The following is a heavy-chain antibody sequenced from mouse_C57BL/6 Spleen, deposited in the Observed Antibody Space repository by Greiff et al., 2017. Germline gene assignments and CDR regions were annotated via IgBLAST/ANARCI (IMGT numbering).Heavy chain of an antibody. Sequence: QVQLQQSGAELARPGASVKLSCKASGYTFTSYGISWVKQRTGQGLEWIGEIYPRSGNTYYNEKFKGKATLTADKSSSTAYMELRSLTSEDSAVYFCARSYDEFAYWGQGTLVTVSA. V-gene: IGHV1-81*01. CDR1: GYTFTSYG. CDR3: ARSYDEFAY. D-gene: IGHD2-12*01. CDR2: IYPRSGNT. J-gene: IGHJ3*01.